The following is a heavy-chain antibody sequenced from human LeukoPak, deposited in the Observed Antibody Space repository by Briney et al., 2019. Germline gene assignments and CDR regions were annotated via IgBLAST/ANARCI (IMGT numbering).Heavy chain of an antibody. CDR2: IIPIFGTA. CDR3: ARDGGYSGYDSEYYFDY. CDR1: GGTFSSYA. V-gene: IGHV1-69*06. D-gene: IGHD5-12*01. Sequence: SMTVSSKASGGTFSSYAISWVRQAPGQVLEWMGGIIPIFGTANYAQKFQGRVTITADKSTSTAYMELSSLRSEDTAVYYCARDGGYSGYDSEYYFDYWGQGTLVTVSS. J-gene: IGHJ4*02.